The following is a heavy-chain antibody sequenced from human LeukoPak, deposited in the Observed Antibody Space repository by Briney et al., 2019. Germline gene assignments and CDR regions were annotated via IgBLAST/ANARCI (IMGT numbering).Heavy chain of an antibody. D-gene: IGHD1-26*01. V-gene: IGHV4-39*07. CDR1: GGSISSSSYY. CDR3: ARWSGSYSDP. Sequence: SSETLSLTCTVSGGSISSSSYYWGWIRQPPGKGLEWIGSIYYSGITYYNPSLKSRVTISLDTSKNQFSLKLSSVTAADTAVYYCARWSGSYSDPWGQGTLVTVSS. J-gene: IGHJ5*02. CDR2: IYYSGIT.